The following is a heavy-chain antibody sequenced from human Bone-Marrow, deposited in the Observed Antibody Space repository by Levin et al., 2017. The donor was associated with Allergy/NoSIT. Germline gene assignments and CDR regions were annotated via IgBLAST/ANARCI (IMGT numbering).Heavy chain of an antibody. V-gene: IGHV2-5*02. J-gene: IGHJ4*02. CDR3: AQGGSWAGNNWDTGYLDY. CDR2: IYWDDDK. D-gene: IGHD1-1*01. CDR1: GFSLSSYGVG. Sequence: GSGPTLVKPTQTLTLTCTFSGFSLSSYGVGVGWIRQPPGKALEWLAVIYWDDDKRYSPSLKSRLTITKDTSKDQVVLTMTNMDTVDTATYYCAQGGSWAGNNWDTGYLDYWGQGTLVTVSS.